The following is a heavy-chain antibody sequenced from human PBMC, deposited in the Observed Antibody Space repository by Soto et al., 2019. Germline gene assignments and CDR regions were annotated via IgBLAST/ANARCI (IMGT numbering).Heavy chain of an antibody. Sequence: PSETLSLTFTVSMYSISSGSYYWSWIRQHPGKGLEWIGYIYYSGSTYYNPSLKSRVTISVDTSKNQFSLKLSPVTAADTAVYYCAIYDSSGSRGFQHWGQGTLVTVSS. CDR1: MYSISSGSYY. D-gene: IGHD3-22*01. V-gene: IGHV4-31*03. J-gene: IGHJ1*01. CDR3: AIYDSSGSRGFQH. CDR2: IYYSGST.